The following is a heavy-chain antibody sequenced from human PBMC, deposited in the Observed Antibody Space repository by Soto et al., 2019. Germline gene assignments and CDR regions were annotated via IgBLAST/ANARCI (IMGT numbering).Heavy chain of an antibody. D-gene: IGHD1-1*01. CDR2: ISYDGTDE. V-gene: IGHV3-30*18. J-gene: IGHJ4*02. Sequence: QVQLVESGGGVVQPGRSLRLSCAASGFSFSSYGMHWVRQAPGKGREWVAMISYDGTDEYYADSVKGRFTISRDNSKNAVYLQMNSLRAEDTAVYYCAKQESGWNDHFDYWGQGTLVTVSS. CDR1: GFSFSSYG. CDR3: AKQESGWNDHFDY.